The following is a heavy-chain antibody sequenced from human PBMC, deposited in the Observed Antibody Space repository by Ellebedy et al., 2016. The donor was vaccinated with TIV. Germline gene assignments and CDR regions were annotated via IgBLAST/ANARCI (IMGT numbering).Heavy chain of an antibody. CDR2: ITSGGTI. J-gene: IGHJ4*02. Sequence: PGGSLRLSCAASGFPFSDYYMSWIRQAPGKGLEWISFITSGGTIYYAYSVKGRFTISRDNAKNSLYLHMNSLRAEDTAVYYCARLDWSDVDLRHFYFDYWGQGTQVTVSS. CDR3: ARLDWSDVDLRHFYFDY. CDR1: GFPFSDYY. D-gene: IGHD1-1*01. V-gene: IGHV3-11*01.